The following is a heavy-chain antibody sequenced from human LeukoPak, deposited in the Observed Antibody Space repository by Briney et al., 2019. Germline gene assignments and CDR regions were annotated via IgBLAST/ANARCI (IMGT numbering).Heavy chain of an antibody. Sequence: GGSLRLSCAASGFTVSSNYMSWVRQAPGKGLEWVSVIYSGGSTYYADSVKGRFTISRDNSKNTLYLQMNSLRAEDTAVYYCASLGYCSSTSCSGIDYWGQGTLVTVSS. D-gene: IGHD2-2*01. V-gene: IGHV3-53*01. CDR1: GFTVSSNY. CDR3: ASLGYCSSTSCSGIDY. J-gene: IGHJ4*02. CDR2: IYSGGST.